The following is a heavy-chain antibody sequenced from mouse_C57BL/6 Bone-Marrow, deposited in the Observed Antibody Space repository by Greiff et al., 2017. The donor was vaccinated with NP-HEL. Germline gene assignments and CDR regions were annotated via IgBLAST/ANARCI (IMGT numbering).Heavy chain of an antibody. J-gene: IGHJ4*01. CDR2: IYPGSGNT. CDR3: ARSRLPVLMDY. V-gene: IGHV1-76*01. CDR1: GYTFTDYY. D-gene: IGHD3-2*02. Sequence: QVQLQQSGAELVRPGASVKLSCKASGYTFTDYYINWVKQRPGQGLEWIARIYPGSGNTYYNEKFKGKATLTAEKSSSTAYMQLSSLTSEDSAVYFCARSRLPVLMDYWGQGTSVTVSS.